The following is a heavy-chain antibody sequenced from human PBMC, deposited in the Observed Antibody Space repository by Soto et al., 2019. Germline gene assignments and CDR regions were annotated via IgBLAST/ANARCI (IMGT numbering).Heavy chain of an antibody. Sequence: QPQLVQSGAEVKTPGASVKVSCKTSAYAFNTYAINWVRPAPRQGLERLGSIFPYTGDTHYSQNLQARVTMTADTSTSTAYMEMTTLTSDDTAVYYCARGGFSSSWRLDFWGRGTLVTVSS. D-gene: IGHD6-13*01. CDR2: IFPYTGDT. CDR1: AYAFNTYA. CDR3: ARGGFSSSWRLDF. J-gene: IGHJ4*02. V-gene: IGHV1-18*04.